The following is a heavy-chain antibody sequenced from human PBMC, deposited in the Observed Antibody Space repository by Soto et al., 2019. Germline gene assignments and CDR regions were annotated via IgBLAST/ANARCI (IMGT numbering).Heavy chain of an antibody. J-gene: IGHJ4*02. D-gene: IGHD2-2*02. CDR2: IRSKAYGGTT. V-gene: IGHV3-49*04. CDR1: GFTFSSYS. CDR3: TSYCSSTSCYTHYFDY. Sequence: GGSLRLSCAASGFTFSSYSMNWVRQAPGKGLEWVGFIRSKAYGGTTEYAASVKGRFTISRDDSKSIAYLQMNSLKTEDTAVYYCTSYCSSTSCYTHYFDYWGQGTLVTVSS.